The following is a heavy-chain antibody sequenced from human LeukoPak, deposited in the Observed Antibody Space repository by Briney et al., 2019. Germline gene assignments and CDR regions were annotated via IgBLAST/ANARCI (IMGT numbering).Heavy chain of an antibody. V-gene: IGHV3-11*01. D-gene: IGHD3-22*01. Sequence: GGSLRLSCAASGFTFSDYYMTWIRQAPGKGLEWLSYISRSGTTIYYADCVNGRFTISRDYAKNSLYLQMNSLRAEDTAVYYCARGGYYESGGYYRYWGQGTLVTVSS. CDR3: ARGGYYESGGYYRY. CDR1: GFTFSDYY. J-gene: IGHJ4*02. CDR2: ISRSGTTI.